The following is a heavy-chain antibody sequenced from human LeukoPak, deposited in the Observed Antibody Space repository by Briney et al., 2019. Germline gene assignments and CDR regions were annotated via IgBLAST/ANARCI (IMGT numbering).Heavy chain of an antibody. Sequence: GGSLRLSCAASGFTFSGHWMSWVRQAPGKGLEWVANINQGGSDKYYVDSVKGRFTISRDNANNLLYLQMNSLRGEDTAVYYCARHSLKYQLISHFDYWGQGTLVTVSS. J-gene: IGHJ4*02. CDR3: ARHSLKYQLISHFDY. CDR1: GFTFSGHW. CDR2: INQGGSDK. D-gene: IGHD2-2*01. V-gene: IGHV3-7*01.